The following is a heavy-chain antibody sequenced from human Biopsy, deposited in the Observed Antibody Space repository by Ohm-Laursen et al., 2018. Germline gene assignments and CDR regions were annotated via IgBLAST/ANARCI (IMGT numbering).Heavy chain of an antibody. CDR2: INPNSGGT. CDR3: ARELGDFWGGRQFDF. V-gene: IGHV1-2*02. J-gene: IGHJ5*01. CDR1: GYTFTTYY. D-gene: IGHD3-3*01. Sequence: ASVKVSCKVSGYTFTTYYIHWVRQAPGQGLEWMGWINPNSGGTNYAQKFQGRVTMTRDTSTSTTYMELRRLTSDDTAVFYCARELGDFWGGRQFDFWGQGTLVTVSS.